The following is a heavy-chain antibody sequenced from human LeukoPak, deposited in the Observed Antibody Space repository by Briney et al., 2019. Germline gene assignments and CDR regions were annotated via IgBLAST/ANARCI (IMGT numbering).Heavy chain of an antibody. CDR1: GYTFTSYD. D-gene: IGHD4-17*01. CDR2: MNPNSGNT. V-gene: IGHV1-8*01. Sequence: GASVKVSCKASGYTFTSYDINWVRQATGQGLEWMGWMNPNSGNTGYAQKFQGRVTMTRNTSISTAYMELSSLRSEDTAVYYCARLYYGDCGPSHYYYYYMDVWGKGTTVTVSS. J-gene: IGHJ6*03. CDR3: ARLYYGDCGPSHYYYYYMDV.